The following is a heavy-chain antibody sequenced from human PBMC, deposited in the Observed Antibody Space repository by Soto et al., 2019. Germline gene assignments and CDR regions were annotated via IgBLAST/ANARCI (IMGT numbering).Heavy chain of an antibody. D-gene: IGHD1-26*01. Sequence: EVQLVESGGGLVQPGESLRLSCAASGFTFSYYWMHWVRQAPGKGLVWVSRIHSDGSSTTYADSVKGRFSISRDNARNTGYLQMNSLRAGDTAVYYCARGDRGAFDLWGQGTVLTVSS. J-gene: IGHJ3*01. CDR3: ARGDRGAFDL. CDR2: IHSDGSST. V-gene: IGHV3-74*01. CDR1: GFTFSYYW.